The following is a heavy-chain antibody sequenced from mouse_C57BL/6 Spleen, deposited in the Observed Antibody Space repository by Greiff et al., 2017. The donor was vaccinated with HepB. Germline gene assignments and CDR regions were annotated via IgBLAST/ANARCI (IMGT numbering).Heavy chain of an antibody. J-gene: IGHJ3*01. Sequence: EVQLVESGGGLVKPGGSLKLSCAASGFTFSSYAMSWVRQTPEKRLEWVATISDGGSYTYYPDNVKGRFTISRDNAKNNLYLQMSHLKSEDTSMYYCAGDGDGGTWFAYWGQGTLVTVSA. D-gene: IGHD1-1*02. CDR2: ISDGGSYT. V-gene: IGHV5-4*01. CDR1: GFTFSSYA. CDR3: AGDGDGGTWFAY.